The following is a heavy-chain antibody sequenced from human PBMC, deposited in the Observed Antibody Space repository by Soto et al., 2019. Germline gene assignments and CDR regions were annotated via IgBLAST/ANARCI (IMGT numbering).Heavy chain of an antibody. J-gene: IGHJ4*02. CDR3: TRHTVDY. V-gene: IGHV3-73*01. Sequence: PGGSLRLSCAASGFSFSDSAIHWARQASGKGLEWVGRTRSKAHSYATAFAASVKGRFTISRDDSKNTVYLQMNSLKTEDTAVYYCTRHTVDYWGQGTLVTVSS. CDR2: TRSKAHSYAT. D-gene: IGHD4-4*01. CDR1: GFSFSDSA.